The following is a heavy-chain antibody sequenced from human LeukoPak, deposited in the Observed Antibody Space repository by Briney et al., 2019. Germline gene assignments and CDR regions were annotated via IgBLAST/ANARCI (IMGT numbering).Heavy chain of an antibody. J-gene: IGHJ4*02. Sequence: ASVKVSCKASGYTFTTYGISWVRQAPGQGLEWMGWISPYNGNTDLAQKFQDRVTMTTDTFTNTAYMDLRSLRSDDTAFYYCARKLYDSSRYGQTYYFDNWGQGTLVTVSS. CDR3: ARKLYDSSRYGQTYYFDN. V-gene: IGHV1-18*01. CDR2: ISPYNGNT. CDR1: GYTFTTYG. D-gene: IGHD3-22*01.